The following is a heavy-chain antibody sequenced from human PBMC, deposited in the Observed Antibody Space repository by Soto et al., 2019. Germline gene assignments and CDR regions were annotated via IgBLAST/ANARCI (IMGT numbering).Heavy chain of an antibody. CDR3: ARFYYYDSSGYLDY. V-gene: IGHV3-48*03. CDR1: GFTFSSYE. J-gene: IGHJ4*02. CDR2: ISSSGSTI. D-gene: IGHD3-22*01. Sequence: PGGSLRLSCAASGFTFSSYEMTWVRQAPGKGLERVSYISSSGSTIYYADSVKGRFTISRDNAKNSLYLQMNSLRAEDTAVYYCARFYYYDSSGYLDYWGQGTLVTVSS.